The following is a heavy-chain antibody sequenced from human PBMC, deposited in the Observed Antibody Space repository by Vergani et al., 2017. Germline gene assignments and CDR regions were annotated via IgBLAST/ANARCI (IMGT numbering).Heavy chain of an antibody. V-gene: IGHV3-9*01. Sequence: EVPLVESGGGLVQPGRSLRLSCAASGFTFDDYAMHWVRQAPGKGLEWGSGINWNSESIAYADSVKGLFTISRDNAKNSLYLQMNSLRAEDTALYYCVKDIAASGNYWYFDLWGRGTLVTVSS. CDR2: INWNSESI. CDR3: VKDIAASGNYWYFDL. J-gene: IGHJ2*01. D-gene: IGHD6-13*01. CDR1: GFTFDDYA.